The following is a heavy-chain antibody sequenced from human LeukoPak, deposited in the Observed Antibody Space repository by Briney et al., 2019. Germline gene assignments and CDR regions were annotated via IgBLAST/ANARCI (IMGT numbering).Heavy chain of an antibody. Sequence: GGSLRLSCAASGFTFGSYSMNWVRQAPGKGLEWVSSISSSSSYIYYADSVKGRFTISRDNAKNSLYLQMNSLRAEDTAVYYCARDERAPHYYGNSGYWGQGTLVTVSS. CDR1: GFTFGSYS. CDR2: ISSSSSYI. CDR3: ARDERAPHYYGNSGY. V-gene: IGHV3-21*01. J-gene: IGHJ4*02. D-gene: IGHD3-3*01.